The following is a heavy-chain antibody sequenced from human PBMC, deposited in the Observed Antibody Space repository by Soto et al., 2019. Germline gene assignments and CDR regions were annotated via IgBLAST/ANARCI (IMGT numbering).Heavy chain of an antibody. J-gene: IGHJ6*02. Sequence: QVQLVQSGAEVKKPGASVKVSCKASGYTFTSYYMHWVRQAPGQGLEWMGIINPSGGSTSYAQKFQGRVTMTRETSTSKVYMELSSLRSEDTAVYYCARDHGYSGYDSRYYYGMDVWGRGTTVTVSS. V-gene: IGHV1-46*01. CDR2: INPSGGST. D-gene: IGHD5-12*01. CDR1: GYTFTSYY. CDR3: ARDHGYSGYDSRYYYGMDV.